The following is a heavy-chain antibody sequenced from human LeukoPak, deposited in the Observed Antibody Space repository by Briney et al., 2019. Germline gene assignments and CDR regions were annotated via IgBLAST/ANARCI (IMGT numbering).Heavy chain of an antibody. Sequence: GGSLRLSCAASGFTFSNYWMSWVRQAPGKGLEWVSNIKEDGSEKYYVDSVKGRFTISRDNARNSLYLQMNSLRAEDTAVYYCASGRQLGYWGQGTLVTVSS. CDR2: IKEDGSEK. V-gene: IGHV3-7*01. CDR3: ASGRQLGY. CDR1: GFTFSNYW. J-gene: IGHJ4*02. D-gene: IGHD6-13*01.